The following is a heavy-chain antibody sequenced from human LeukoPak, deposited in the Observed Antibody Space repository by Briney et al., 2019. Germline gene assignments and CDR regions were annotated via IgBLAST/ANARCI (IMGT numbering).Heavy chain of an antibody. V-gene: IGHV3-30-3*01. CDR1: GFTFSSYS. D-gene: IGHD1-14*01. CDR2: ISYDGSNK. CDR3: AKVSGGGLYYDGMDV. Sequence: GGSLRLSCAASGFTFSSYSMHWVRQAPGKGLEWVAVISYDGSNKYNADSVKGRFTISRDSSKNTLYLQMNSLRAEDTAVYYCAKVSGGGLYYDGMDVWGQGTTVTVSS. J-gene: IGHJ6*02.